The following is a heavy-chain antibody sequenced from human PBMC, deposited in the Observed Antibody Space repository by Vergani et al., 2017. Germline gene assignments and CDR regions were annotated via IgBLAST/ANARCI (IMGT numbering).Heavy chain of an antibody. CDR1: EFTFSNYA. J-gene: IGHJ4*02. CDR3: AKELVPAAWNFDY. V-gene: IGHV3-23*01. CDR2: ISPSGGTT. D-gene: IGHD2-2*01. Sequence: EVQLLESGGDLVQPGGSLRLSCAASEFTFSNYAMSWVRQAPGKGLEWVSSISPSGGTTYYADSVRGRFTISRDNSKNTLYLQMNSLIADDTAVYDCAKELVPAAWNFDYWGQGTLVTVSS.